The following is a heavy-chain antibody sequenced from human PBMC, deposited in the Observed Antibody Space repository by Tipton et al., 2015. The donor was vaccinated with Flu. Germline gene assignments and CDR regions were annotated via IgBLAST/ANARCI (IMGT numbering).Heavy chain of an antibody. V-gene: IGHV3-48*03. D-gene: IGHD2-2*01. CDR1: GFTFSSYE. J-gene: IGHJ4*02. CDR2: ISSSGSTI. CDR3: VKLPAATNFDY. Sequence: SLRLSCAASGFTFSSYEMNWVRQAPGKGLEWVSYISSSGSTIYYADSVKGRFTISRDNAKNSLYLQMNSLRAEDTAVYYCVKLPAATNFDYWGQGTLVTVSS.